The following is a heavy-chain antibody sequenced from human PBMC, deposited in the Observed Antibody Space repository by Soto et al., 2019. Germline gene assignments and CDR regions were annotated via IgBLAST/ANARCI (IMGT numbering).Heavy chain of an antibody. V-gene: IGHV4-34*01. J-gene: IGHJ5*02. CDR1: GASFSGYY. CDR3: ARGLGTGTLGWFDP. D-gene: IGHD1-1*01. CDR2: INHSGST. Sequence: QVQLQQWGAGLLRPSETLSLTCAVYGASFSGYYWSWIRQPPGKGLEWIGEINHSGSTNYNPSLKSRVTISVDTSKNQFSLKLSSVTAADTAVYYCARGLGTGTLGWFDPWGQGTLVTVSS.